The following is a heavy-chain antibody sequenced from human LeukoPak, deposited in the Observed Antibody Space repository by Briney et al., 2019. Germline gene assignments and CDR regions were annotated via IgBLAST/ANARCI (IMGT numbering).Heavy chain of an antibody. J-gene: IGHJ4*02. CDR1: GGSISSSSYY. Sequence: SSETLSLTCTVSGGSISSSSYYWGWIRQPPGKGLEWIGSIYYSGSTYYNPSLKSRVTISVDTSKNQFSLKLSSVTAADTAVYYCARHYGSGSYYNDYWGQGTLVTVSS. D-gene: IGHD3-10*01. V-gene: IGHV4-39*07. CDR2: IYYSGST. CDR3: ARHYGSGSYYNDY.